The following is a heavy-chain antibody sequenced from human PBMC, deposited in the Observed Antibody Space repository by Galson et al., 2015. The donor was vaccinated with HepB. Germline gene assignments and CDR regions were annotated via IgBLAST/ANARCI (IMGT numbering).Heavy chain of an antibody. J-gene: IGHJ3*01. CDR3: ARSASASAFDV. CDR2: INPRVGSI. D-gene: IGHD1-26*01. Sequence: SVKVSCKASGYTFTSYNIHCVRQAPGQGLEWMGVINPRVGSITYAQNFQGRITMTRDTSTGTVYMELSSLTSEDTAVYYCARSASASAFDVWGQGTMVTVSS. V-gene: IGHV1-46*03. CDR1: GYTFTSYN.